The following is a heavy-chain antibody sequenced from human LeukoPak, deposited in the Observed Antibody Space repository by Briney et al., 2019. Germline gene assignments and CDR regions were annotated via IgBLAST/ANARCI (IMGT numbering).Heavy chain of an antibody. J-gene: IGHJ4*02. D-gene: IGHD6-19*01. CDR3: ARGGGGQWLVLGGFDY. V-gene: IGHV4-4*07. CDR1: GGSLSSYY. CDR2: IYTSGST. Sequence: SETLSLTCTVSGGSLSSYYWSWIRQPAGKGLEWIGRIYTSGSTNYNPSLKSRVTMSVDTSKNQFSLKLSSVTAADTAVYYCARGGGGQWLVLGGFDYWGQGTLVTVSS.